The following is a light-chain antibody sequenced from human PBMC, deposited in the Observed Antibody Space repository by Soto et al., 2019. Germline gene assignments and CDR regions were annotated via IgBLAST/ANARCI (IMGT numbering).Light chain of an antibody. CDR3: MQTIQLPWT. CDR2: DAS. CDR1: QSIGSSY. J-gene: IGKJ1*01. Sequence: EIVLTQSPGILSLSPGVRAPLSCGASQSIGSSYLAWYQQKPGQAPRLLIYDASNRATGIPARFSGSGSGTDFTLNISRVEAEDVGIYYCMQTIQLPWTFGQGTKVDIK. V-gene: IGKV3-20*01.